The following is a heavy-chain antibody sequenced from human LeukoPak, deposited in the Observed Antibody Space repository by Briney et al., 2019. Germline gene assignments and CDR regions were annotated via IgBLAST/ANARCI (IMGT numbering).Heavy chain of an antibody. CDR1: GGCISSGGYY. D-gene: IGHD6-6*01. CDR3: ARGSVPKGGMDV. J-gene: IGHJ6*02. V-gene: IGHV4-31*03. Sequence: SETLSLTCTVSGGCISSGGYYWSWIRQHPGKGLEWIGYIYYSGSTYYNPSLKSRVTISVDTSKNQFSLKLSSVTAADTAVYYCARGSVPKGGMDVWGQGTTVTVSS. CDR2: IYYSGST.